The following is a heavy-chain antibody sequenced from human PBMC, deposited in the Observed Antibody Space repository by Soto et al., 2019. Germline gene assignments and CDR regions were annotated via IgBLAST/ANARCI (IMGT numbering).Heavy chain of an antibody. CDR1: GFAFSSYA. CDR2: ISGAGHST. V-gene: IGHV3-23*01. Sequence: EVQLLESGGGLVQPGGSLRLSCAASGFAFSSYAMSWVRQAPGKGLEWVSSISGAGHSTYYADSVKGRFTISRDNSKKTLYLQMNSLRAEDTAVFYCAKFKRDYAEGRIDWGQGTLVTVSS. J-gene: IGHJ4*02. D-gene: IGHD3-16*01. CDR3: AKFKRDYAEGRID.